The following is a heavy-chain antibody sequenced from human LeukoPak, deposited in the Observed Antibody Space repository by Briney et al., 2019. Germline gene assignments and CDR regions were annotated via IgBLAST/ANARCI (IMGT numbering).Heavy chain of an antibody. J-gene: IGHJ4*02. CDR3: VRVSAATIDY. CDR1: GGSISSYY. CDR2: IYYSGST. Sequence: SETLSLTCTVSGGSISSYYWSWIRQPPGKGLEWIGYIYYSGSTNYNPSLKSRVTISVDTSKNQFSLKLSSVTAADTAVYYCVRVSAATIDYWGQGTLVTVSS. V-gene: IGHV4-59*01. D-gene: IGHD2-15*01.